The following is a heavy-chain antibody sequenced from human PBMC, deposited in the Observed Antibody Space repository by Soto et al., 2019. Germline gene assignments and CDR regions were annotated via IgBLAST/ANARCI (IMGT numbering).Heavy chain of an antibody. CDR2: INSDGSST. J-gene: IGHJ6*02. CDR1: GFTFSSYW. CDR3: ARALIGRWLQFSPDYYGMDV. V-gene: IGHV3-74*01. D-gene: IGHD5-12*01. Sequence: PVGSLRLSCAASGFTFSSYWMHWVRQAPGKGLVWVSRINSDGSSTSYADSVKGRFTISRDNAKNTLYLQMNSLRAEDTAVYYCARALIGRWLQFSPDYYGMDVWGQGTTVTVSS.